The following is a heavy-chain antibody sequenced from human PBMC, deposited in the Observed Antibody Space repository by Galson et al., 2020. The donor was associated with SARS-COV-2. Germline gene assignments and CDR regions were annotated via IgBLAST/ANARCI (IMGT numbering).Heavy chain of an antibody. J-gene: IGHJ6*02. CDR2: TSATT. CDR1: GFTFSRYG. CDR3: AKDSVRGIGYLGG. D-gene: IGHD3-10*02. Sequence: GESLKISCVASGFTFSRYGMSWVRQAPGQGLDWVATTSATTNYADSVRRRFSISRDDSKNTLYLQMNGLSADDTDVYYCAKDSVRGIGYLGGWGPGTTCTVAS. V-gene: IGHV3-23*01.